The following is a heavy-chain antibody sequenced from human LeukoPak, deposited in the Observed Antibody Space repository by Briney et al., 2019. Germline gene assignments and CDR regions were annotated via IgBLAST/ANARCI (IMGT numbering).Heavy chain of an antibody. V-gene: IGHV3-23*01. CDR3: AKDGGDLYYDFWSGYLSPFDI. CDR1: GFTFSSYS. D-gene: IGHD3-3*01. CDR2: ISGSGGST. Sequence: GGSLRLSCAASGFTFSSYSMNWVRQAPGKGLEWVSAISGSGGSTYYADSVKGRFTISRDNSKNTLYLQMNSLRAEDTAVYYCAKDGGDLYYDFWSGYLSPFDIWGQGTMVTVSS. J-gene: IGHJ3*02.